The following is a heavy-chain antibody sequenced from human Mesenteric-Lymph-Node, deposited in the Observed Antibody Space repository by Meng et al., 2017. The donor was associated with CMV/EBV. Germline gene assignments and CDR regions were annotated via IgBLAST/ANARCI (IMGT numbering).Heavy chain of an antibody. J-gene: IGHJ4*02. CDR2: IWYDGSNK. CDR3: ARAGYCSAGSCYRDLWYFDY. CDR1: SYG. D-gene: IGHD2-15*01. Sequence: SYGMHWVRQAPGKGLEWVAVIWYDGSNKYYADSVKGRFTISRDNSKNTLYLQMNSLRAEDTAVYYCARAGYCSAGSCYRDLWYFDYWGQGTLVTVSS. V-gene: IGHV3-33*01.